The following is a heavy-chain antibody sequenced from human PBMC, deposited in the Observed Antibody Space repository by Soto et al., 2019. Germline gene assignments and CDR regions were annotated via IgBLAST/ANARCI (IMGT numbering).Heavy chain of an antibody. CDR3: ARQRYLRFEDTVDGMDV. CDR1: GYSFTSYW. CDR2: IDPSDSYT. J-gene: IGHJ6*01. V-gene: IGHV5-10-1*01. Sequence: GESLKISCKGSGYSFTSYWISWVRQMPGKGLEWMGRIDPSDSYTNYSPSFQGHVTISADKSISTAYLQWSSLKASDTAMYYCARQRYLRFEDTVDGMDVWGQGTTVTVSS. D-gene: IGHD3-3*01.